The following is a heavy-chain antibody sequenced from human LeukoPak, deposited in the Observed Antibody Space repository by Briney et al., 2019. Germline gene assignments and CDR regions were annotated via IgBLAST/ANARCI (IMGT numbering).Heavy chain of an antibody. D-gene: IGHD2-2*02. CDR1: GFTFSNYW. Sequence: QPGGSLRLSCVASGFTFSNYWMSWVRQAPGKGLEWVANVKQDGSEQYYVDSVKGRFTVSRDNAKNSLHLQMNSLRAEDTAVYYCARDRGYCSSTSCYRGFGYYYMDVWGKETTVTVSS. CDR3: ARDRGYCSSTSCYRGFGYYYMDV. CDR2: VKQDGSEQ. J-gene: IGHJ6*03. V-gene: IGHV3-7*01.